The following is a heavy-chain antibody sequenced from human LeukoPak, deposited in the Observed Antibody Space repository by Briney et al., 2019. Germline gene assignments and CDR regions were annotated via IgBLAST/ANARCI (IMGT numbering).Heavy chain of an antibody. V-gene: IGHV4-59*08. CDR2: IYYSGST. CDR1: GGSISTYY. J-gene: IGHJ4*02. D-gene: IGHD4-23*01. Sequence: SETLSLTCTVSGGSISTYYWSWIRQPPGKGLECIGYIYYSGSTNYNPSLKSRITISVDTSKNQFSLKLSSVTAADTAVYYCARVFGGYYFDYWGQGTLVTVSS. CDR3: ARVFGGYYFDY.